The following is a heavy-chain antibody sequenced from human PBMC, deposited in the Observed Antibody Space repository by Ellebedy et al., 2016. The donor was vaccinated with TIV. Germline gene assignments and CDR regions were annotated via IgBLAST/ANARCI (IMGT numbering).Heavy chain of an antibody. CDR1: GYTFTGYY. V-gene: IGHV1-2*04. CDR2: INPNSGGT. D-gene: IGHD6-13*01. CDR3: ARAGYSQLDGQGDWFDP. Sequence: ASVKVSXXASGYTFTGYYMHWVRQAPGQGLEWMGWINPNSGGTNYAQKFQGWVTMTRDTSISTAYMELSRLRSDDTAVYYCARAGYSQLDGQGDWFDPWGQGTLVTVSS. J-gene: IGHJ5*02.